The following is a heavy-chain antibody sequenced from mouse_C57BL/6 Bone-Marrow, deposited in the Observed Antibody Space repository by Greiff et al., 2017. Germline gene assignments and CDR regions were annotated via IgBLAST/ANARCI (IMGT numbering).Heavy chain of an antibody. D-gene: IGHD2-3*01. CDR2: IRNKANGYTK. V-gene: IGHV7-3*01. CDR3: ARYDGSPFAY. Sequence: EVQLVESGGGLVQPGGSLSLSCAASGFTFTDYYMSWVRQPPGKALEWLGFIRNKANGYTKEYSASVKGRFTISRDNSQSILYLQMKALRAEDSATYYCARYDGSPFAYWGQGTLVTVSA. CDR1: GFTFTDYY. J-gene: IGHJ3*01.